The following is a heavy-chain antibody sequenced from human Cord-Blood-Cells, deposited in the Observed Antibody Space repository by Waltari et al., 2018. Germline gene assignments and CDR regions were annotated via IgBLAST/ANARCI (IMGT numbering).Heavy chain of an antibody. D-gene: IGHD3-9*01. V-gene: IGHV4-34*01. CDR2: INHSGST. CDR3: ARRDYDILTGYDY. CDR1: GGSCSGYY. Sequence: QVQLQQWGAGLLKPSETLALTCAVYGGSCSGYYLRWIRQPPGNGLEWIGEINHSGSTNYNPSLKSRVTISVDTSKNQFSLKLSSVTAADTAVYYCARRDYDILTGYDYWGQGTLVTVSS. J-gene: IGHJ4*02.